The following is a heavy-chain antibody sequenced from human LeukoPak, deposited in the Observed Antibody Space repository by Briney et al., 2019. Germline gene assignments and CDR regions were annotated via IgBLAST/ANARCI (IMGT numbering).Heavy chain of an antibody. J-gene: IGHJ4*02. Sequence: GESLKISCKGSGYSFSSYWIGWVRQMPGKGLEWMGIIYPRDSDTRYSPSFQGQVSISVDTSIDTAYLQWSSVKASDTAMYYCARLLAAPYYINFWGQGTLVTVSS. CDR2: IYPRDSDT. D-gene: IGHD6-25*01. CDR1: GYSFSSYW. CDR3: ARLLAAPYYINF. V-gene: IGHV5-51*01.